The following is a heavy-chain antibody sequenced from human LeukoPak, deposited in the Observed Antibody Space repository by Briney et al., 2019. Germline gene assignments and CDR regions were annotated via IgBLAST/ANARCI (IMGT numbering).Heavy chain of an antibody. Sequence: ASVKVSCKASGVTFSSYAISWVRQATGQGLEWMGWMNPNSGNTGYAQKFQGRVTMTRNTSISTAYMELSSLRSEDTAVYYCARMEEGYGSGIHWGQGTLVTVSS. J-gene: IGHJ4*02. CDR3: ARMEEGYGSGIH. V-gene: IGHV1-8*02. CDR1: GVTFSSYA. CDR2: MNPNSGNT. D-gene: IGHD3-10*01.